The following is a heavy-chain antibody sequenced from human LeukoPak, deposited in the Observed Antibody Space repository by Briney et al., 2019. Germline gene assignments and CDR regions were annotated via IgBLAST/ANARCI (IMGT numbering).Heavy chain of an antibody. V-gene: IGHV4-34*01. D-gene: IGHD3-10*01. CDR1: GGSFSGYY. CDR3: ARGRPTVTYNLNYYGSVSYYNA. CDR2: INHSGST. Sequence: SETLSLTCAVYGGSFSGYYWSWIRQPPGKGLEWIGEINHSGSTNYNPSLTSRVTISVDTSKNQFSLKLSSVTAAATAVYYCARGRPTVTYNLNYYGSVSYYNAWGQGTLVTVSS. J-gene: IGHJ5*02.